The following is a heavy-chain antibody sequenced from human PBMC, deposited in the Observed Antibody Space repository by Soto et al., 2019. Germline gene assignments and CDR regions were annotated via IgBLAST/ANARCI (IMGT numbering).Heavy chain of an antibody. V-gene: IGHV4-39*01. D-gene: IGHD2-15*01. CDR2: IYYSGST. Sequence: SETLSLTCTVSGGSISSSSYYWGWIRQPPGKGLEWIGSIYYSGSTYYNPSLKSRVTISVDTSKNQFSLKLSSVTAADTAVYYCARQYLMLRSYWFDPWGQGTLVTVSS. CDR1: GGSISSSSYY. J-gene: IGHJ5*02. CDR3: ARQYLMLRSYWFDP.